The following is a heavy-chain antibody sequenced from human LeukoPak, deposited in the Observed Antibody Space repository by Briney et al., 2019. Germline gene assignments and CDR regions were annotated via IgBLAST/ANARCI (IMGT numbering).Heavy chain of an antibody. Sequence: SETLSLTCAVYGGSFSGYYWSWIRQPPGKWLEWIGEINHSGSTNYNPSLKSRVTISVDTSKNQFSLKLSSVTAADTAVYYCARNWSRGNKPYYYYYYMDVWGKGTTVTVSS. CDR3: ARNWSRGNKPYYYYYYMDV. D-gene: IGHD3-10*01. CDR1: GGSFSGYY. CDR2: INHSGST. J-gene: IGHJ6*03. V-gene: IGHV4-34*01.